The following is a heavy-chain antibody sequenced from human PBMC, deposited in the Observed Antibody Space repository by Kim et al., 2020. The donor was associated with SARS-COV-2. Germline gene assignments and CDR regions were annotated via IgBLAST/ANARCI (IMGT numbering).Heavy chain of an antibody. J-gene: IGHJ4*02. CDR2: DGSEI. V-gene: IGHV3-7*01. CDR3: ARDEFSY. D-gene: IGHD3-10*01. Sequence: DGSEIYYVDSVKGRFTIARDNAKNSLYLQMKSLRAEDTAVYYCARDEFSYWGQGTLVTVSS.